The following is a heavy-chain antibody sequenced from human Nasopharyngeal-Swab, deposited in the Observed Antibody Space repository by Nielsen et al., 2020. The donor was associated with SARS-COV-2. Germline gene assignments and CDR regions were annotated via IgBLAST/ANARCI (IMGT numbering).Heavy chain of an antibody. V-gene: IGHV3-7*01. J-gene: IGHJ6*02. CDR3: ARDKGLRDYVWGSYRSSYYYYYGMDV. CDR2: IKQDGSEK. Sequence: VRQAPGKGLEWVANIKQDGSEKYYVDSVKGRFTISRDNAKNSLYLQMNSLRAEDTAVYYCARDKGLRDYVWGSYRSSYYYYYGMDVWGQETTVTVSS. D-gene: IGHD3-16*02.